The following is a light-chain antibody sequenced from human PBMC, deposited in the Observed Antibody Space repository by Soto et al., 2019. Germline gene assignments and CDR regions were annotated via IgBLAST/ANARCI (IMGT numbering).Light chain of an antibody. V-gene: IGKV3-11*01. Sequence: EIVLTQSPATLSLSPGERATLSCRASQSVSGTLAWYQQRPGQAPRLLIYDASNKATGIPARFSGSGSGTDFTLTISSLEPEDFAVYYCQQHTNWPPLFTFGPGTKVDVK. J-gene: IGKJ3*01. CDR2: DAS. CDR1: QSVSGT. CDR3: QQHTNWPPLFT.